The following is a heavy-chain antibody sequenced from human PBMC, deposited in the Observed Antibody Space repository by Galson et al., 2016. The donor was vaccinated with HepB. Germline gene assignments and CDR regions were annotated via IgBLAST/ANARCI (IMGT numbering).Heavy chain of an antibody. CDR1: GGSISSGGYY. V-gene: IGHV4-31*03. Sequence: TLSLTCTVSGGSISSGGYYWSWIRQDPGKGLEWIGYIYYSGSTYYNPSLKSRVLISLDTSENQFSLKLSSVTAADTAVYYCARGYCSGGSCRHDAFDVWGQGTMGTVSS. CDR3: ARGYCSGGSCRHDAFDV. CDR2: IYYSGST. J-gene: IGHJ3*01. D-gene: IGHD2-15*01.